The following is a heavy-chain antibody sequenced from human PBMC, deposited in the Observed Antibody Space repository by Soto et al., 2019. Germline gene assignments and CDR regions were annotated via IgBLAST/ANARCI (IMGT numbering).Heavy chain of an antibody. CDR3: ARDTGDGTFDF. Sequence: QVHLVQSGAEVRKPGASVKVSCKASGYTFSSYAMHWVRQAPGQRLEWMGWINAGYGNTKSSQKFQDRVTISRDTSASTAYMERTSLRSDDTAVYYCARDTGDGTFDFWGQGTLVTVSS. CDR1: GYTFSSYA. J-gene: IGHJ4*02. V-gene: IGHV1-3*01. CDR2: INAGYGNT. D-gene: IGHD7-27*01.